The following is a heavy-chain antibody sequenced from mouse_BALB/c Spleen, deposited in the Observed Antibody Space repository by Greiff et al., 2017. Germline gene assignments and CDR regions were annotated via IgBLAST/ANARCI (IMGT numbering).Heavy chain of an antibody. D-gene: IGHD1-1*01. J-gene: IGHJ4*01. Sequence: EVKVEESGGGLVQPGGSMKLSCVASGFTFSNYWMNWVRQSPEKGLEWVAEIRLKSNNYATHYAESVKGRFTISRDDSKSSVYLQMNNLRAEDTGIYYCTRSYYGSTAMDYWGQGTSVTVSS. CDR1: GFTFSNYW. CDR2: IRLKSNNYAT. CDR3: TRSYYGSTAMDY. V-gene: IGHV6-6*02.